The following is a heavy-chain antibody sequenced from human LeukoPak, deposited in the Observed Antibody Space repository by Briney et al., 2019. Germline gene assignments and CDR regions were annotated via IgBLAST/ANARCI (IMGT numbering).Heavy chain of an antibody. J-gene: IGHJ4*02. Sequence: QPGGSLRLSCAASGFTFSSYAMTWVRQAPVKGLEWLSVVTDTGGNTYHADSVKGRFTISRDNSKSTVYLEMNSLRVEDTAVYYCAKGTVRSCSGPSCYPLDSWGQGTLVTVSS. V-gene: IGHV3-23*01. CDR3: AKGTVRSCSGPSCYPLDS. D-gene: IGHD2-15*01. CDR1: GFTFSSYA. CDR2: VTDTGGNT.